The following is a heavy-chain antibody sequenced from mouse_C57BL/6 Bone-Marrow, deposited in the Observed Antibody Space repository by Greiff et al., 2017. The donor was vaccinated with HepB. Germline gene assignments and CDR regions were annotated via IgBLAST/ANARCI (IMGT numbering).Heavy chain of an antibody. D-gene: IGHD1-1*01. Sequence: QVQLKESGPGLVQPSQSLSITCTVSGFSLTSYGVHWVRQSPGKGLEWLGVIWSGGSTDYNAAFIYRLSISKDNSKSQVFFKMNSLQADDTAIYYCARPRFPSSYDYAMDYWGQGTSVTVSS. CDR3: ARPRFPSSYDYAMDY. CDR2: IWSGGST. J-gene: IGHJ4*01. CDR1: GFSLTSYG. V-gene: IGHV2-2*01.